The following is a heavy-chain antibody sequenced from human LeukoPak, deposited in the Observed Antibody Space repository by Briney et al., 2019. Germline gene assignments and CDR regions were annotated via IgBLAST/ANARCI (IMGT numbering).Heavy chain of an antibody. Sequence: PWGSLRLSCAASGFTVSTNYMSWVRQAPGKGLEWVSVLYTDGHTYHADSVKGRFTISRDNSKNTLYLQMNSLRAEDTAVYYCARDRPGGSYLDFDYWGQGTLVTVSS. J-gene: IGHJ4*02. CDR3: ARDRPGGSYLDFDY. CDR2: LYTDGHT. CDR1: GFTVSTNY. V-gene: IGHV3-66*01. D-gene: IGHD1-26*01.